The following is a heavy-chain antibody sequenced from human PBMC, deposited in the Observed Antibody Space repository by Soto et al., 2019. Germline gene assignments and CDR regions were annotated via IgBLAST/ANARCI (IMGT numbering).Heavy chain of an antibody. Sequence: QVHLVQSGSEVKKPGSSVTVSCKASGGTFNTYTFSWVRQAPGQGLEWMGSILPIMGSVNYAHDFRGRLSITADPSTTTAYMELTSLTSHDTAIYYCARIPRYSYPTSDPLDNWGQRTLVTVSS. CDR3: ARIPRYSYPTSDPLDN. J-gene: IGHJ4*02. CDR1: GGTFNTYT. V-gene: IGHV1-69*01. CDR2: ILPIMGSV. D-gene: IGHD2-15*01.